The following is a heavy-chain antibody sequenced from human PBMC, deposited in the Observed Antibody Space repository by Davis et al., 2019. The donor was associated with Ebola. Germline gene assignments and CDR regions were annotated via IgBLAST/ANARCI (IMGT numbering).Heavy chain of an antibody. CDR2: IIGSGGRT. CDR3: ARRGIIWFGELSLEYYNYYGMDV. D-gene: IGHD3-10*01. CDR1: AFTFGDYA. Sequence: AGSLTLSCTASAFTFGDYAMNWVRQPPGKGLEWVSAIIGSGGRTYYANSVKGRFTISRANSKHTLYLQMNSLRAEDTAVYYCARRGIIWFGELSLEYYNYYGMDVWGQGTTVTVSS. V-gene: IGHV3-23*01. J-gene: IGHJ6*02.